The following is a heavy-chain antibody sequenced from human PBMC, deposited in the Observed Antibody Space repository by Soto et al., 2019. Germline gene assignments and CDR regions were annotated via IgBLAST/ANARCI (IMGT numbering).Heavy chain of an antibody. CDR1: GLTFTSSA. J-gene: IGHJ6*02. D-gene: IGHD6-25*01. CDR2: IVVGSGNT. CDR3: AAGRLMDV. V-gene: IGHV1-58*01. Sequence: SLKLSCKASGLTFTSSAGQWVRQARGQRLEWIGWIVVGSGNTNYAQKFQERVTITRDMSTSTAYMELSSLRSEDTAVYYCAAGRLMDVWGQGTTVTVSS.